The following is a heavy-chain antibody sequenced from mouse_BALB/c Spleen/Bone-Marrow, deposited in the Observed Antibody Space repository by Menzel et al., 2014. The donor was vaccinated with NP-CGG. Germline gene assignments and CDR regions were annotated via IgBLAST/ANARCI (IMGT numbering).Heavy chain of an antibody. CDR1: GFTFSNYT. D-gene: IGHD1-2*01. CDR3: ARRYDYGYGPFAY. CDR2: ISNGGGTT. Sequence: DVKLVESGGGLVQPGGSLKLSCAASGFTFSNYTMSWIRRTPEKRLEWVAYISNGGGTTYYPDTVKGRFTISRDNAKNTLYLQMSSLKSEDTAMYYCARRYDYGYGPFAYWGQGTLVIVSA. V-gene: IGHV5-12-2*01. J-gene: IGHJ3*01.